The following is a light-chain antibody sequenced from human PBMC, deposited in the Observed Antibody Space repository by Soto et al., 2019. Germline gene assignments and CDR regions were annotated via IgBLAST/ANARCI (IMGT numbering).Light chain of an antibody. CDR2: EVS. Sequence: QSVLTQPPSASGSPGQSVTISCTGTSSDVGGYNYVSWYRQHPGKAPKHMIYEVSKRPSGVPDRFSGSKSGNTASLTVSGLQAEDEADYYCSSYAGSNNLVFGGGTKLTVL. CDR3: SSYAGSNNLV. CDR1: SSDVGGYNY. V-gene: IGLV2-8*01. J-gene: IGLJ3*02.